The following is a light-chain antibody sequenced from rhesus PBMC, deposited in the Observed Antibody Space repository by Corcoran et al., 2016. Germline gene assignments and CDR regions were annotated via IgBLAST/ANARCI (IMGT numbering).Light chain of an antibody. CDR2: KAS. Sequence: DIQMTQSPSSLSASVGDTVTITCRASQSISSWLAWYQQKPGKAPKLLNYKASSLQRGVPSRFSGRGSGTDFTLTISSLQSEDLSTYYCPQYSSSPLYSFGQGTKVEIK. CDR1: QSISSW. V-gene: IGKV1-22*01. J-gene: IGKJ2*01. CDR3: PQYSSSPLYS.